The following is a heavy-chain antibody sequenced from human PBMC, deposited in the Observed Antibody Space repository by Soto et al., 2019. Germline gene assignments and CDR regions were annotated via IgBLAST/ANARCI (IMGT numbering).Heavy chain of an antibody. D-gene: IGHD6-6*01. V-gene: IGHV3-9*01. CDR1: GFTFDDYA. J-gene: IGHJ6*02. CDR2: ISWNSGSI. Sequence: EVQLVESGGGLVQPGRSLRLSCAASGFTFDDYAMHWVRQAPGKGLEWVSGISWNSGSIGYADSVKGRFTISRDNAKNSLYLQMNSLRAEDTALYYCAKDKYSSPLYYGMDVWGQGTTVTVSS. CDR3: AKDKYSSPLYYGMDV.